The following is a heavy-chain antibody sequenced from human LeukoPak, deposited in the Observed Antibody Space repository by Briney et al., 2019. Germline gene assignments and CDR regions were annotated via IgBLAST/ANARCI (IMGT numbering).Heavy chain of an antibody. D-gene: IGHD2-2*01. CDR1: GGSISSSNW. J-gene: IGHJ4*02. CDR3: ARAGQGYCTSTSCYLSLDF. Sequence: SGTLSLTCAVSGGSISSSNWWSWVRQPPGKGLEWIGQIYHSGSTNYNPSLKSRVAMSIDKSKNQFSLNVNSVTAADTAVYYCARAGQGYCTSTSCYLSLDFWGQGTLVTVSS. V-gene: IGHV4-4*02. CDR2: IYHSGST.